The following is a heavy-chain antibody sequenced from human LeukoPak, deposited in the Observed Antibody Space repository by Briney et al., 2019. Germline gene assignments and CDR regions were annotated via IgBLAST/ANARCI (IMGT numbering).Heavy chain of an antibody. V-gene: IGHV3-30*02. CDR1: GFTFSTYG. J-gene: IGHJ4*02. CDR2: IRYDGSNK. CDR3: ATMVRGVFDY. Sequence: GGSLRLACAASGFTFSTYGMHWVRQAPGKGLEWVAFIRYDGSNKYYADSVKGRFTISRDNSKNTLYLQMNSLRAEDTAVYYCATMVRGVFDYWGQGTLVTVSS. D-gene: IGHD3-10*01.